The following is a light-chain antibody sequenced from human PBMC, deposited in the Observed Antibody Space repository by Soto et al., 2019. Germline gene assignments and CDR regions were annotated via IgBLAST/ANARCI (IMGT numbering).Light chain of an antibody. CDR1: TSDVGAYDF. CDR2: DVT. V-gene: IGLV2-14*03. Sequence: QSVLTQPASVSGSPGQSITLSCTGTTSDVGAYDFVSWYQHHPGEAPKLIIFDVTYRPSGFSNRFSGSKSGSAAFLTISRLQAEDEADSYCASFTTSSTLIFGGGTKLTVL. CDR3: ASFTTSSTLI. J-gene: IGLJ2*01.